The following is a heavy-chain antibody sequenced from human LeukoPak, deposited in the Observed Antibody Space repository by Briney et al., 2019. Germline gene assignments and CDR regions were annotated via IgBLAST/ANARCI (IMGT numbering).Heavy chain of an antibody. J-gene: IGHJ3*02. D-gene: IGHD1-1*01. V-gene: IGHV3-23*01. CDR3: ARKGNGALDI. CDR2: ISDTGGST. CDR1: GFTFSNYA. Sequence: GGSLRLSCAPSGFTFSNYAFSWVRQAPGKGLEWVSGISDTGGSTNYVGSAKGRFTISRDNSKNTLHLHMNSLRVEDTAVYYCARKGNGALDIWGQGTMVTVSS.